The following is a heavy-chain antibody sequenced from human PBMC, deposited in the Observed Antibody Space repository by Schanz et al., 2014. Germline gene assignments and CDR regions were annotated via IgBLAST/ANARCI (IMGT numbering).Heavy chain of an antibody. CDR2: INPNSGGT. Sequence: QVQLVQSGAEVKEPGASVKLSCKSSGYTFTDYYMQWVRQAPGQGLEWLGRINPNSGGTNYAQKFQGRVTMTRDTSISTAYMELSSLRSDDTAVYYCARELRLEYYFDYWGQGTQVTVS. V-gene: IGHV1-2*02. J-gene: IGHJ4*02. CDR1: GYTFTDYY. CDR3: ARELRLEYYFDY. D-gene: IGHD4-17*01.